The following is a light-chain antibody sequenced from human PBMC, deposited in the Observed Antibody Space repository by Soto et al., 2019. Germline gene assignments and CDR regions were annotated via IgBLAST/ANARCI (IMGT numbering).Light chain of an antibody. CDR3: QHYGSSLWT. CDR2: GAS. J-gene: IGKJ1*01. Sequence: EIVLTQSPGLLSLSPGERATLSCRASQSVSSTYLAWYQQKPGQAPRLLIYGASFRATGIPDRFSGRGSRTDFTLTISRLEPEDFAVYYCQHYGSSLWTFGQGTKVEIK. V-gene: IGKV3-20*01. CDR1: QSVSSTY.